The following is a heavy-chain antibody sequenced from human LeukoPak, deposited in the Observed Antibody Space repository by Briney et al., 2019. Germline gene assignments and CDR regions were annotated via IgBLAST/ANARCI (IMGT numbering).Heavy chain of an antibody. CDR3: ARALPTDLQSSDY. Sequence: GASVKVSCKASGATFSSYAISWVRQAPGQGVEWMGGIIPIFGTANYAQKFQGRVTITADKSTSTAYMELSSLRSEDTAVYYCARALPTDLQSSDYWGQGTLVTVSS. CDR1: GATFSSYA. D-gene: IGHD1-26*01. CDR2: IIPIFGTA. J-gene: IGHJ4*02. V-gene: IGHV1-69*06.